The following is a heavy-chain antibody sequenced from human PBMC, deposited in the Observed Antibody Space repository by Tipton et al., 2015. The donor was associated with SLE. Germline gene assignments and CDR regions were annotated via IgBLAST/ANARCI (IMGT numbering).Heavy chain of an antibody. CDR2: INHSGRT. CDR3: ARDEGGSDAEYFQH. D-gene: IGHD1-26*01. CDR1: GYSITSGYY. Sequence: TLSLTCTISGYSITSGYYWGWIRQPPGKGLEWIGSINHSGRTSYNPSLKSRVTISVDTSKNQFSLKLSSVTAADTAVYYCARDEGGSDAEYFQHWGQGTLVTVSS. J-gene: IGHJ1*01. V-gene: IGHV4-38-2*02.